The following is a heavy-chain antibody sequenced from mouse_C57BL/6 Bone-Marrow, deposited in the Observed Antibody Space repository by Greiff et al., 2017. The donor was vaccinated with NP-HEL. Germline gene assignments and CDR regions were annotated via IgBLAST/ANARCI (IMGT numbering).Heavy chain of an antibody. V-gene: IGHV1-50*01. D-gene: IGHD1-1*01. Sequence: VKLQQPGAELVKPGASVKLSCKASGYTFTSYWMQWVKPRPGQGLEWIGEIDPSDSYTNYNQKFKGKATLTVDTSSSTAYMQLSSLTSEDSAVYYCARTYGSSYFDYWGQGTTLTVSS. CDR1: GYTFTSYW. CDR3: ARTYGSSYFDY. J-gene: IGHJ2*01. CDR2: IDPSDSYT.